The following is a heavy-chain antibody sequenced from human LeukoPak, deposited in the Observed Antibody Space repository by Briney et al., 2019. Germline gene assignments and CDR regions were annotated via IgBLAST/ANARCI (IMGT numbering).Heavy chain of an antibody. D-gene: IGHD6-6*01. Sequence: GASLKISCKGSGYIFTSYWIGWVRQLPGKGLEWMGIIYPGGSDTRYSPSFQGQVTISADKSISTAYLQWSSLKASDTAMYYCARRILYSSSYYFDYWGQGTLVTVSS. J-gene: IGHJ4*02. CDR1: GYIFTSYW. CDR2: IYPGGSDT. V-gene: IGHV5-51*01. CDR3: ARRILYSSSYYFDY.